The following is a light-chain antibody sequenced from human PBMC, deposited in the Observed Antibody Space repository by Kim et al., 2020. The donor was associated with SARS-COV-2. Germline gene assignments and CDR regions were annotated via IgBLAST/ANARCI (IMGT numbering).Light chain of an antibody. Sequence: ASVGDRVTITCRASQDIANSLAWYQQKPGTVPKVLIYGASTLQSGVPSRFSGSGSGTEFTLTIGSLQTEDFATYYCQQYNSAPWTFGPGTKVDIK. V-gene: IGKV1-27*01. CDR1: QDIANS. CDR2: GAS. CDR3: QQYNSAPWT. J-gene: IGKJ1*01.